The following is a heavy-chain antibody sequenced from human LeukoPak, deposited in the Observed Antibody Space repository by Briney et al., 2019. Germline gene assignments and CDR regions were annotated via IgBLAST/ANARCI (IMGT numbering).Heavy chain of an antibody. CDR3: ARLAADTGYPNWFDP. CDR2: IYYSGST. CDR1: GGSLSSYY. Sequence: SETLSLTCTVSGGSLSSYYWSWIRQPPGKGLEWIGYIYYSGSTNYNPSLKSRVTISVDTSKNQFSLKLSSVTAEDTAVYYCARLAADTGYPNWFDPWGQGTLVTVSS. V-gene: IGHV4-59*01. D-gene: IGHD6-13*01. J-gene: IGHJ5*02.